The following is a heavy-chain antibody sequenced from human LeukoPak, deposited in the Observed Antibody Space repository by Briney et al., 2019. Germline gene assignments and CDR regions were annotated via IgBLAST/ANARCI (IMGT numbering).Heavy chain of an antibody. J-gene: IGHJ5*02. CDR2: ISGSGGST. CDR3: ARALDRNWFDP. V-gene: IGHV3-23*01. Sequence: GGSLRLSCAASSFTFSSYAMSWVRQAPGKGLEWVSAISGSGGSTYYADSVKGRFTISRDNSKNTLYLQMNSLRAEDTAVYYCARALDRNWFDPWGRGTLVTVSS. CDR1: SFTFSSYA.